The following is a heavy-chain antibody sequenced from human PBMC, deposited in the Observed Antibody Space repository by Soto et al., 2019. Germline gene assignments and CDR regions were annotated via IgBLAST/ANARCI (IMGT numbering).Heavy chain of an antibody. CDR3: ARERPRMDIYCYYGMDV. J-gene: IGHJ6*02. Sequence: QVQLVESGGGVVQPGRSLRLSCAASGFTFSSYAMHWVRQAPGKGLEWVAVISYDGSNKYYADSVKGRFTISRDNSKNTMYLQMNSLRAEDTAVYYCARERPRMDIYCYYGMDVWGQGTTVTVSS. V-gene: IGHV3-30-3*01. D-gene: IGHD2-8*01. CDR1: GFTFSSYA. CDR2: ISYDGSNK.